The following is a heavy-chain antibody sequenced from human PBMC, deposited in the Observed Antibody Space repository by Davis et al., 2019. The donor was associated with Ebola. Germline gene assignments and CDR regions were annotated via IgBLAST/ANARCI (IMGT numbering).Heavy chain of an antibody. Sequence: GESLKISCAASGFTFSSYGMHWVRQAPGKGLEWVAVISYDGSNKYYADSVKGRFTISRDNSKNTLYLQMNSLRAEDTAVYYCAKGGRGIITMIVVVSDAFDIWGQGTMVTVSS. CDR1: GFTFSSYG. CDR2: ISYDGSNK. J-gene: IGHJ3*02. D-gene: IGHD3-22*01. CDR3: AKGGRGIITMIVVVSDAFDI. V-gene: IGHV3-30*18.